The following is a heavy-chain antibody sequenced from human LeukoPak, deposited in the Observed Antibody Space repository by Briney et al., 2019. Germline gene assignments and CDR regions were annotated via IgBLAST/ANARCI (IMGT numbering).Heavy chain of an antibody. D-gene: IGHD1-1*01. Sequence: PGGSLRLSCAASRFTFSTYPMSWVRQAPGKGLEWVSAISGSGGRTYYADSVKGRFTISRDNSKNTLYLQMSSLRAEDTAVYCCAKERTQTTSFDYWGQGTLVTVSS. J-gene: IGHJ4*02. CDR1: RFTFSTYP. CDR3: AKERTQTTSFDY. V-gene: IGHV3-23*01. CDR2: ISGSGGRT.